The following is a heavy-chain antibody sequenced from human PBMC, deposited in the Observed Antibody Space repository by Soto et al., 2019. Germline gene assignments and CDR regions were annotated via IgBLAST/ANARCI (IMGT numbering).Heavy chain of an antibody. CDR1: GCSISSGGYY. Sequence: SETLSLTCTFSGCSISSGGYYWSWIRQHPGRGLEWIGYIYNSGRTYYNPSLKSRVTISVDTSKNQFSLKLSSVTAADTAVYYCARSDILTGYSTTDNWFDPWGQGTLVTVSS. V-gene: IGHV4-31*03. CDR3: ARSDILTGYSTTDNWFDP. J-gene: IGHJ5*02. D-gene: IGHD3-9*01. CDR2: IYNSGRT.